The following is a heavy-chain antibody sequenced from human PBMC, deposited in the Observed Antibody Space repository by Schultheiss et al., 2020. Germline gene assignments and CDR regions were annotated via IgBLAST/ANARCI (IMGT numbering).Heavy chain of an antibody. CDR1: GFTFGDYA. J-gene: IGHJ3*02. Sequence: GGSLRLSCTASGFTFGDYAMSWFRQAPGKGLEWVAVISYDGSNKYYADSVKGRFTISRDNSKNTLYLQMNSLRAEDTAVYYCARAYDYGDYGDSFDIWGQGTMVTVSS. D-gene: IGHD4-17*01. V-gene: IGHV3-30-3*01. CDR3: ARAYDYGDYGDSFDI. CDR2: ISYDGSNK.